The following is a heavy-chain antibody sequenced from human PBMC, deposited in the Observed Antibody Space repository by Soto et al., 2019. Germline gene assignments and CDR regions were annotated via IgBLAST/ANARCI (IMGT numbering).Heavy chain of an antibody. J-gene: IGHJ4*02. CDR2: INPSGGST. V-gene: IGHV1-46*01. Sequence: ASVKVSCKASGYTFTSYYMHWVRQAPGQGLEWMGIINPSGGSTSYAQKFQGRVTMTRDTSTSTVYMELSSLRSEDTAVYYCAGVSSTWNGGLWGQGTLVTVSS. CDR3: AGVSSTWNGGL. D-gene: IGHD2-2*01. CDR1: GYTFTSYY.